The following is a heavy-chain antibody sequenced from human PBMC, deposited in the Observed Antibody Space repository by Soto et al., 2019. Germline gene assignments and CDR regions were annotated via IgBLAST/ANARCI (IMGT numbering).Heavy chain of an antibody. Sequence: QVPLVESGGGVVQPGRSLRLSCAASGFTFSSYGMHWVRQAPGKGLEWVAVIWYDGSNKYYADSVKGRFTISRDNSKNTLYLQMNSLRAEDTAVYYCARDPGHYYDSSGYYGPVGWFDPWGQGTLVTVSS. D-gene: IGHD3-22*01. CDR1: GFTFSSYG. J-gene: IGHJ5*02. CDR2: IWYDGSNK. V-gene: IGHV3-33*01. CDR3: ARDPGHYYDSSGYYGPVGWFDP.